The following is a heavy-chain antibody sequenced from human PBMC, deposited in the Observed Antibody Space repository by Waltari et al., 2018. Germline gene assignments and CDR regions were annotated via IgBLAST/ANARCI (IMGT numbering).Heavy chain of an antibody. CDR2: IYYSGST. CDR3: ARTRSSIAARPVDY. V-gene: IGHV4-39*07. CDR1: GGSISSSSYY. Sequence: QLQLQESGPGLVKPSETLSLTCTVSGGSISSSSYYWGWIRQPPGKGLEWIGSIYYSGSTYYNPSLKSRVTISVDTSKNQFSLKLSSVTAADTAVYYCARTRSSIAARPVDYWGQGTLVTVSS. J-gene: IGHJ4*02. D-gene: IGHD6-6*01.